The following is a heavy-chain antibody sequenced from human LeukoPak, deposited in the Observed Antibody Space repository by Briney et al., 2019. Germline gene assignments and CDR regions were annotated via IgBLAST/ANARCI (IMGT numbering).Heavy chain of an antibody. CDR3: ARDGYSSSSFTPFDY. V-gene: IGHV1-69*13. Sequence: SVKVSCKASGGTFSSYAISWVRQAPGQGLEWMGGIIPIFGTANYAQKFQGRVKIPAAESTSTAYMALSSLRSEDTAVYYCARDGYSSSSFTPFDYWGQGTLVTVSS. D-gene: IGHD6-6*01. CDR1: GGTFSSYA. CDR2: IIPIFGTA. J-gene: IGHJ4*02.